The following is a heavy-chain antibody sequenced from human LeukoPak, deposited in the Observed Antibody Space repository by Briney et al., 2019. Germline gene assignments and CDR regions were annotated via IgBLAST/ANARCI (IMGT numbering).Heavy chain of an antibody. Sequence: ASVKVSCKASGGTFSIYAISWVRQAPGQGLEWMGGIIPIFGTANYAQKFQGRVTITADESTSTAYMELSSLRSEDTAVYYCARSPSYGSLYYYYGMDVWGQGTTVTVSS. J-gene: IGHJ6*02. D-gene: IGHD5-18*01. CDR2: IIPIFGTA. V-gene: IGHV1-69*13. CDR1: GGTFSIYA. CDR3: ARSPSYGSLYYYYGMDV.